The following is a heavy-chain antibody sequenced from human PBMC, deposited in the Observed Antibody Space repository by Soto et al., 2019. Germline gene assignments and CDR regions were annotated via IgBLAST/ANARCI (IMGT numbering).Heavy chain of an antibody. CDR1: KFTFRNYW. V-gene: IGHV3-7*02. Sequence: GGSLRLSCEASKFTFRNYWMSWVRQAPGKGLEWVADIKQDGSEKYYVDSVKGRFTISRDNAENSLYLQMSSLRAEDTAVYYCARLFYHESSVFRPLDYWGQVALVTVSS. D-gene: IGHD3-22*01. CDR3: ARLFYHESSVFRPLDY. CDR2: IKQDGSEK. J-gene: IGHJ4*02.